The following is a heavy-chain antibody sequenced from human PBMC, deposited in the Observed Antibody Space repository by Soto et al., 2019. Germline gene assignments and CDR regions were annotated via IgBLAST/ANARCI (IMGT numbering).Heavy chain of an antibody. Sequence: GGSLRLSCAASGFTFSSYAVSRVRQAPGKGMEWVSAISGSGGSTYYADSVKGRFTISRDNSKNTLYLQMNSLRAEDTAVYYCAKAERAYGRKGYCLDCCGQVT. V-gene: IGHV3-23*01. CDR1: GFTFSSYA. J-gene: IGHJ4*02. CDR3: AKAERAYGRKGYCLDC. D-gene: IGHD3-22*01. CDR2: ISGSGGST.